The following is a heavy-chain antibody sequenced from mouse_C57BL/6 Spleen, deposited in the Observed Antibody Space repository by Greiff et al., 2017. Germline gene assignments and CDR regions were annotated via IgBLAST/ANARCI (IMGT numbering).Heavy chain of an antibody. J-gene: IGHJ4*01. CDR1: GYTFTSYW. D-gene: IGHD1-1*01. Sequence: QVQLQQSGAELVKPGASVKLSCKASGYTFTSYWMRWVKQRPGRGLEWIGRIDPNSGGTKYNEKFKSKATLTVDKPSSTAYMQLSSLTSEDSAVYYCARGDGSSSYYAMDYWGQGTSVTVSS. CDR3: ARGDGSSSYYAMDY. V-gene: IGHV1-72*01. CDR2: IDPNSGGT.